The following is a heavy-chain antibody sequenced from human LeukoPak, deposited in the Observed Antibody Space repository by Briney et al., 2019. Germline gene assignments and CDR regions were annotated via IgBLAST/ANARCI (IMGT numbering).Heavy chain of an antibody. V-gene: IGHV1-18*01. CDR3: ARGPPHYYDSSGYYYFDY. D-gene: IGHD3-22*01. CDR2: ISAYNGNT. J-gene: IGHJ4*02. Sequence: ASVKVSCKASGYTFTSYGISWVRQAPGQGLEWMGWISAYNGNTNYAQKLQGRVTMTTDTSTSTAYMELRSLRSDDTAVYYCARGPPHYYDSSGYYYFDYWGQGTLVTVSS. CDR1: GYTFTSYG.